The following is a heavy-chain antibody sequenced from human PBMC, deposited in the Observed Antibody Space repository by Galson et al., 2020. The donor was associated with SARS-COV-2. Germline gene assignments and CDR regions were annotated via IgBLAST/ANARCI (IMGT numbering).Heavy chain of an antibody. CDR1: GFTFSSYA. CDR2: ISGSGGST. J-gene: IGHJ4*02. CDR3: AKVYRIKQQPLYYFDY. V-gene: IGHV3-23*01. D-gene: IGHD6-13*01. Sequence: GESLKISCAASGFTFSSYAMSWVRQAPGKGLEWVSAISGSGGSTYYADSVKGRFTISRDNSKNTLYLQMNSLRAEDTAVYYCAKVYRIKQQPLYYFDYWGKGTLVTVSS.